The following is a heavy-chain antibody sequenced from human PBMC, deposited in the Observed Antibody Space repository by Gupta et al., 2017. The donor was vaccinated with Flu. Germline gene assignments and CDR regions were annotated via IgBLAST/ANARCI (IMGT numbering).Heavy chain of an antibody. D-gene: IGHD6-19*01. Sequence: QVTGRGLEWVSGIRWNTDTVGYADSVKGRFTISRDNAKNSLYLQMHSLRAEDTAFYYCAKDIGNIGWYKGFDHWGRGSLVTVSS. J-gene: IGHJ4*02. CDR3: AKDIGNIGWYKGFDH. V-gene: IGHV3-9*01. CDR2: IRWNTDTV.